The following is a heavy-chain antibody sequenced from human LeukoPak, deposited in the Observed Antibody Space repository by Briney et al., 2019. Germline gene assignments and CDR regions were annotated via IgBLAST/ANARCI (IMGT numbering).Heavy chain of an antibody. CDR2: IYYSGST. D-gene: IGHD2-2*01. CDR3: ARTYCSSTSCYGGLDAFDI. V-gene: IGHV4-39*01. CDR1: GGSISSSSYY. Sequence: SETLSLTCTVSGGSISSSSYYWGWIRQPPGKGLEWIGSIYYSGSTYYNPSLKSRVTISVDTSKNQFSLKLSSVIAADTAVYYCARTYCSSTSCYGGLDAFDIWGQGTMVTVSS. J-gene: IGHJ3*02.